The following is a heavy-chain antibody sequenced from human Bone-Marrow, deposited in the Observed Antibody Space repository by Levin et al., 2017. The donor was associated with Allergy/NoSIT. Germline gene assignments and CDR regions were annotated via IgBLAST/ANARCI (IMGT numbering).Heavy chain of an antibody. CDR2: FYRGDSDT. D-gene: IGHD1-26*01. J-gene: IGHJ4*02. Sequence: GESLKISCKGSGFTFTTYSIGWVRQMPGKGLEWMGSFYRGDSDTTYSPSFQGQVTISADQSISTAYLQWSSLKASDTAIYYCARQVEDTLFGILSGTYYFDYWGQGTLVTVSS. CDR3: ARQVEDTLFGILSGTYYFDY. V-gene: IGHV5-51*01. CDR1: GFTFTTYS.